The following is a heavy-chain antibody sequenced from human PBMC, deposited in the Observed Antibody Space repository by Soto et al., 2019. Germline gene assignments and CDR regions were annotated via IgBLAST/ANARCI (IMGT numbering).Heavy chain of an antibody. V-gene: IGHV3-33*01. CDR1: GFTFSSYG. CDR3: ARDSAQLRGCWFDP. J-gene: IGHJ5*02. D-gene: IGHD2-8*01. CDR2: IWYDGTKK. Sequence: QVQLVESGGGVVQPGRSLRLSCAASGFTFSSYGMHWVRQAPGKGLEWVAVIWYDGTKKYYADSVKGRFTISRDNSKNTLYLQMNSLRAEDTAVYYCARDSAQLRGCWFDPWGQGALVTVSS.